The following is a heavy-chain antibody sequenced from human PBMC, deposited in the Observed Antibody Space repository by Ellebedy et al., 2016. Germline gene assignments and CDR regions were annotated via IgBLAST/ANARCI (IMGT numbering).Heavy chain of an antibody. V-gene: IGHV3-74*01. J-gene: IGHJ3*02. CDR3: ASYYDSSGYSAFDI. Sequence: GGSLRLSXAASGFTFSSYWMHWVRQAPGKGLVWVSRINSDGSSTSYADSVKGRFTISRDNAKNTLYLQMNSLRAEDTAVYYCASYYDSSGYSAFDIWGQGTMVTVSS. CDR1: GFTFSSYW. D-gene: IGHD3-22*01. CDR2: INSDGSST.